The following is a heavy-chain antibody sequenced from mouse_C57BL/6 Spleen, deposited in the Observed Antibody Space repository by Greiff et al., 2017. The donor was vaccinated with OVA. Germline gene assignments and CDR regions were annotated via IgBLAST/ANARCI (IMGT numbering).Heavy chain of an antibody. V-gene: IGHV1-74*01. J-gene: IGHJ3*01. CDR1: GYTFTSYW. CDR2: IHPSDSDT. D-gene: IGHD2-3*01. CDR3: AIDDGYYGVELAY. Sequence: QVQLQQPGAELVKPGASVKVSCKASGYTFTSYWMHWVKQRPGQGLEWIGRIHPSDSDTNYNQKFKGKATLTVDKSSSTAYMQLSSLTSEDSAVYYCAIDDGYYGVELAYWGQGTLVTVSA.